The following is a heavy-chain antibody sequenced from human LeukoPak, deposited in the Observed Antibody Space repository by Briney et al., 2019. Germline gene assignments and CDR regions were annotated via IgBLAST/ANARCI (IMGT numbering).Heavy chain of an antibody. CDR3: ARVAAAGTEGAFDI. J-gene: IGHJ3*02. CDR1: GYTFTGYY. Sequence: ASVKVSCKASGYTFTGYYIHWVQQAPGQGLEWMGWINPNSGGTNYAQKFQGRVTMTRDTSISTAYMELSRLRSDDTAVYYCARVAAAGTEGAFDIWGQGTMVTVSS. CDR2: INPNSGGT. D-gene: IGHD6-13*01. V-gene: IGHV1-2*02.